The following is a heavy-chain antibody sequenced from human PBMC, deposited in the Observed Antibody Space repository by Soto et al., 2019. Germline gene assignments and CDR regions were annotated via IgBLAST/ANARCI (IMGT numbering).Heavy chain of an antibody. CDR2: ISSSSSTI. CDR3: ARDPGRGDDFWSGYYTYYYYMDV. Sequence: EVQLVESGGGLVQPGGSLRLSCAASGFTFSSYSMNWVRQAPGKGLEWVSYISSSSSTIYYADSVKGRFTISRDNAKNSLYLQMNSLRAEDTAVYYCARDPGRGDDFWSGYYTYYYYMDVWGKGTTVTVSS. D-gene: IGHD3-3*01. J-gene: IGHJ6*03. V-gene: IGHV3-48*01. CDR1: GFTFSSYS.